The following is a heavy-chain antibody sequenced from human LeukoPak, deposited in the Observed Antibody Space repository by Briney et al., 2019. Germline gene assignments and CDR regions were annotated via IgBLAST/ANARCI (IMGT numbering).Heavy chain of an antibody. CDR3: ARSIEDRNTMVRGDYAFDI. D-gene: IGHD3-10*01. V-gene: IGHV3-7*01. Sequence: GGSLRLSCAASGFTFSSYGMHWVRQAPGKGLEWVANIKQDGTEKYYVDSVKGRFTISRDNAKNSLYLQMNSLRAEDTAVYYCARSIEDRNTMVRGDYAFDIWGQGTMVTVSS. J-gene: IGHJ3*02. CDR2: IKQDGTEK. CDR1: GFTFSSYG.